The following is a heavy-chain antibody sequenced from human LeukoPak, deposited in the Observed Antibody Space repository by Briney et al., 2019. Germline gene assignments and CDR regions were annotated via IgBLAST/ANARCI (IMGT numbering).Heavy chain of an antibody. CDR2: ISSSGDRT. CDR3: GKGGSGSYYDRFDY. D-gene: IGHD1-26*01. Sequence: GGSLRLSCVVSGFTFSSYVVGWGRQAPGKGLEWVSVISSSGDRTFYADSVKGRFTISRDNSKNTLYLQMNSLRVEDTAIYYCGKGGSGSYYDRFDYWGQGTLVTVSS. V-gene: IGHV3-23*01. CDR1: GFTFSSYV. J-gene: IGHJ4*02.